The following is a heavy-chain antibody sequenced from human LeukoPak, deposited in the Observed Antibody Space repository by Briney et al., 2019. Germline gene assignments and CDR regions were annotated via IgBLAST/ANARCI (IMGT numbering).Heavy chain of an antibody. CDR1: GGSISSGGYY. J-gene: IGHJ4*02. CDR2: IYYSGST. D-gene: IGHD1-14*01. V-gene: IGHV4-61*08. Sequence: PSETLSLTCTVSGGSISSGGYYWSWIRQHPGKGLEWIGYIYYSGSTNYNPSLKSRVTISVDTSKNQFSLKLSSVTAADTAVYYCARGSRNGGLVDYYFDYWGQGTLVTVSS. CDR3: ARGSRNGGLVDYYFDY.